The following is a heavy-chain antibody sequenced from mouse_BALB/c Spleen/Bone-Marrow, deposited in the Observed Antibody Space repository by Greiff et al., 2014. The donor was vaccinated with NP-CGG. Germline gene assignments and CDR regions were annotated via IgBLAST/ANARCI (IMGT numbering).Heavy chain of an antibody. CDR1: GYTFTSYY. D-gene: IGHD1-2*01. Sequence: VQLQQSGAELVKPGASVKLSCKASGYTFTSYYMYWVKQRPGQGLEWIGEINPSNGGTNFNEKFKSKATLTVDKSSSTAYMQLSSLTFEDSAIYYCTRPYYGYGGYAYWGQGTQVTVSA. J-gene: IGHJ3*01. V-gene: IGHV1S81*02. CDR2: INPSNGGT. CDR3: TRPYYGYGGYAY.